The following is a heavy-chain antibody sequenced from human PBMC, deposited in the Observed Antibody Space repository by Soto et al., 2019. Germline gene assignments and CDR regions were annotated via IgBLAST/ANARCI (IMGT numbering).Heavy chain of an antibody. CDR2: ISAYNGNT. CDR1: GYTFTSYG. D-gene: IGHD3-22*01. Sequence: GASVKVSCKASGYTFTSYGISWVRQAPGQGLEWMGWISAYNGNTNYAQKLQGRVTMTTDTSTSTAYMELRSLRSDDTAVYYCARLFSLTYYYDSSGLEDAFDIWGQGTMVTVSS. CDR3: ARLFSLTYYYDSSGLEDAFDI. J-gene: IGHJ3*02. V-gene: IGHV1-18*01.